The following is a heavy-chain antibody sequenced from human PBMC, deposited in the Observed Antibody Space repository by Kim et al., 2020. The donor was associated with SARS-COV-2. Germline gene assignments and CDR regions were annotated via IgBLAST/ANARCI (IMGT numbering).Heavy chain of an antibody. D-gene: IGHD3-22*01. V-gene: IGHV3-15*01. CDR2: IKSKTDGGTT. J-gene: IGHJ4*02. Sequence: GGSLRLSCAASGFTFSNAWMSWVRQAPGKGLEWVGRIKSKTDGGTTDYAAPVKGRFTISRDDSTNTLYLQMNSLKTEDTAVYYCTTDYDSSGHFDYWGQGTLGTVSS. CDR1: GFTFSNAW. CDR3: TTDYDSSGHFDY.